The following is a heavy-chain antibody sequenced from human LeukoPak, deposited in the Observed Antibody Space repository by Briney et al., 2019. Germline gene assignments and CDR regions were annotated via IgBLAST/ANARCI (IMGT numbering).Heavy chain of an antibody. CDR1: GYTFTSYG. J-gene: IGHJ4*02. Sequence: ASVKVSCKASGYTFTSYGISWVRQAPGQGPEWMGWVNPDTGNTGFAQKFQGRVTITQNSSVTTVYMELSSLTSEDTAVYYCARDLRSWELLRGDFDYWGQGTLVTVSS. CDR2: VNPDTGNT. CDR3: ARDLRSWELLRGDFDY. D-gene: IGHD1-26*01. V-gene: IGHV1-8*03.